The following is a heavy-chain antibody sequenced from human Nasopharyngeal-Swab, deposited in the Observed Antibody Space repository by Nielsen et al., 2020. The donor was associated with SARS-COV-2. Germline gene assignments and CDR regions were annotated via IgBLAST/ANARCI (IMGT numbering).Heavy chain of an antibody. CDR3: ARDGLDYDFWSAYFMDV. V-gene: IGHV3-9*01. D-gene: IGHD3-3*01. Sequence: GGSLRLSCAASGFSFDDYAMHWVRQPPGKGLEWVSRISWNSGNKHYADSVKGRFTISRDNAKNSLYLQMNSLRAEDTAAYYCARDGLDYDFWSAYFMDVWGQGTTVTVSS. J-gene: IGHJ6*02. CDR1: GFSFDDYA. CDR2: ISWNSGNK.